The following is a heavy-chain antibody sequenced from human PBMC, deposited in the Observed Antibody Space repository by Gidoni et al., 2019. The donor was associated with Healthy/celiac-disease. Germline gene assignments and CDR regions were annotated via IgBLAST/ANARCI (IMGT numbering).Heavy chain of an antibody. CDR2: ISYDGSNK. CDR1: GFTLSSYA. Sequence: QVQLVESGGGVVQPGRSLRLSCAAYGFTLSSYAMHWVRQAPGKGQEWVAVISYDGSNKYYADSVKGRFTISRDNSKNTLYLQMNSLRAEDTAVYYCARGGYDAFDIWGQGTMVTVSS. CDR3: ARGGYDAFDI. V-gene: IGHV3-30*01. D-gene: IGHD3-22*01. J-gene: IGHJ3*02.